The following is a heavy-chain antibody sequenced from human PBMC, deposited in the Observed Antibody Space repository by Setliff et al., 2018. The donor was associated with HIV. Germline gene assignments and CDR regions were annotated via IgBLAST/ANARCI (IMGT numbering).Heavy chain of an antibody. Sequence: GASVKVSCKASGYTFTSYGISWVRRAPGQGLEWMGWISAYNGNTDYAPRLLGRVTMTTDTSTSTAYMELRSLSSDDTAVYYCARARLQGIVTAVGPRDNCLDPWGQGTRVTVSS. D-gene: IGHD1-26*01. CDR3: ARARLQGIVTAVGPRDNCLDP. V-gene: IGHV1-18*01. J-gene: IGHJ5*02. CDR2: ISAYNGNT. CDR1: GYTFTSYG.